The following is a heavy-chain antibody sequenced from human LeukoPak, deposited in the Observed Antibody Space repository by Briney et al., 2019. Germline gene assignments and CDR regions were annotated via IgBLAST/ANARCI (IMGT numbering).Heavy chain of an antibody. CDR3: AKAGGGLWSGYYYMDV. CDR1: GGSISSYH. J-gene: IGHJ6*03. Sequence: SETLSLTCTVSGGSISSYHWSWIRQPAGKGLEWIGRIYTSGSTNYNPSLKSRVTMSVDTSKNQFSLKLSSVTAADTAVYYCAKAGGGLWSGYYYMDVWGKGTTVTVSS. V-gene: IGHV4-4*07. D-gene: IGHD3-3*01. CDR2: IYTSGST.